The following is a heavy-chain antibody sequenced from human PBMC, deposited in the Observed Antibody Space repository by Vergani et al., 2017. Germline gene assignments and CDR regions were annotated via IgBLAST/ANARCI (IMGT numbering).Heavy chain of an antibody. D-gene: IGHD2-2*01. CDR2: IRPKTDGETT. J-gene: IGHJ3*02. V-gene: IGHV3-15*02. Sequence: EMQLLESGGALVQPGGSLRLSCAASGFTFSTYVMSWVRQAPGKSLEWVARIRPKTDGETTDYAAPVKGRFTISRDNSKNTLYLQMNSLKIEDTAVYYCARLGYCSSTTCRQAFDIWGQGTMVTVSS. CDR3: ARLGYCSSTTCRQAFDI. CDR1: GFTFSTYV.